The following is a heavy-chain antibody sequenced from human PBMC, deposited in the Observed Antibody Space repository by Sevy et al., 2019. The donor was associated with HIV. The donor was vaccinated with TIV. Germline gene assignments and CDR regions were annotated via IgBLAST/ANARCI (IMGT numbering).Heavy chain of an antibody. V-gene: IGHV3-21*01. Sequence: GGSLRLSCTAYGFTFSNYAVRWVRQAPGKGLEWVSYISGLSNYIYYADSLKGRFTISRDNAKDSVYLQMNSLRVEDTAVYYCARGENWNYAEYWGQGILVTVSS. D-gene: IGHD1-7*01. J-gene: IGHJ4*02. CDR1: GFTFSNYA. CDR2: ISGLSNYI. CDR3: ARGENWNYAEY.